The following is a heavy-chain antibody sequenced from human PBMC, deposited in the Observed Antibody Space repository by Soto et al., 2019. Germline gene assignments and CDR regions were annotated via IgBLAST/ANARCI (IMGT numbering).Heavy chain of an antibody. CDR1: GGSLSSYY. Sequence: QVQLQESGPGLVKPSETLSLTCTVSGGSLSSYYWSWIRQPPGKGLECIGYIYYSGSTNYKPSLNSRATISVDTSKNQFSLKMSSVTAADTAVYYCASVTSGYRPHFEYWGQGTLVTVSS. J-gene: IGHJ4*02. D-gene: IGHD3-3*01. CDR3: ASVTSGYRPHFEY. V-gene: IGHV4-59*01. CDR2: IYYSGST.